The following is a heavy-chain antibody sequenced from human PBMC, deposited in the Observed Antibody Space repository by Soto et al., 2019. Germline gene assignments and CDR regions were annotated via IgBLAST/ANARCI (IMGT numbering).Heavy chain of an antibody. CDR2: ISSSSSYI. CDR3: ARDLGGRYCSGGSCHDRYYFDY. V-gene: IGHV3-21*01. D-gene: IGHD2-15*01. Sequence: VGSLRLSCAASGFTFSSYSMNWVRQAPGNGLEWVSSISSSSSYIYYADSVKGRFTISRDNAKNSLYLQMNSLRAEDTAVYYCARDLGGRYCSGGSCHDRYYFDYWGQGTLVTVSS. CDR1: GFTFSSYS. J-gene: IGHJ4*02.